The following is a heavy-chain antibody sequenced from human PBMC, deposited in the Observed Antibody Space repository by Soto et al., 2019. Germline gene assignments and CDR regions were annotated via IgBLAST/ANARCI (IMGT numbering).Heavy chain of an antibody. J-gene: IGHJ6*02. CDR1: GYTFTGYY. CDR2: INPNSGGT. V-gene: IGHV1-2*02. CDR3: ARATVVFEQQLGKGGDYYYYGMDV. D-gene: IGHD6-13*01. Sequence: ASVKVSCKASGYTFTGYYMHWVRQAPGQGLEWMGWINPNSGGTNYAQKFQGRVTMTRDTSISTAYMEPSRLRSDDTAVYYCARATVVFEQQLGKGGDYYYYGMDVWGQVTTVTVS.